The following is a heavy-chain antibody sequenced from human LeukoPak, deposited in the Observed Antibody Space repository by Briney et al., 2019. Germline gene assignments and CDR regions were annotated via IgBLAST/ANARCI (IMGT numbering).Heavy chain of an antibody. Sequence: SETLSLTCTVSGGSITTYYWSWIRQPPGKGLEWIGYICNSGNTNYNPSLKSRVTVSVDTSKNQFSLELSSVTAADTAVYYCARHHGGTYPGLFDYWGQGSLVTVSS. CDR3: ARHHGGTYPGLFDY. D-gene: IGHD2-15*01. CDR1: GGSITTYY. J-gene: IGHJ4*02. CDR2: ICNSGNT. V-gene: IGHV4-59*08.